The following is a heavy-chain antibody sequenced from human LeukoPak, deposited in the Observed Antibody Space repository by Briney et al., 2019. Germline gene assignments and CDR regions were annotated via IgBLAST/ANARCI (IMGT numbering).Heavy chain of an antibody. CDR3: ARVSDFWNEYYDSYFDY. D-gene: IGHD3-3*01. Sequence: SETLSLTCSVSGGSIRGNYWSWIRQTQGKGLEWIGEVNYSGNTNYNPSVKSRVAISVDMSKNHLSLRLNSVTAADTAVYYRARVSDFWNEYYDSYFDYWGQGALVIVSS. CDR1: GGSIRGNY. V-gene: IGHV4-34*01. J-gene: IGHJ4*02. CDR2: VNYSGNT.